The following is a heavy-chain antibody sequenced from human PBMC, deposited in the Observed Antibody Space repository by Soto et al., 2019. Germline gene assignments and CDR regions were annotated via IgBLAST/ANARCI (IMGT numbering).Heavy chain of an antibody. D-gene: IGHD5-12*01. V-gene: IGHV3-23*01. J-gene: IGHJ4*02. CDR1: GFTFSDYA. CDR3: ARSPNIVASHDY. Sequence: GGSLRLSCVVSGFTFSDYAMHWVRQAPGKGLEWVSGIGVSGSSTNYAVSVKGRFTISRDNSKNTLYLQMNSLRAEDTAVYYCARSPNIVASHDYWGQGTPVTVSS. CDR2: IGVSGSST.